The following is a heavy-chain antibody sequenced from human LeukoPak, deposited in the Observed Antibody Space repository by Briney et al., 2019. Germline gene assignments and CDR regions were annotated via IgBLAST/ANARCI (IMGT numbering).Heavy chain of an antibody. CDR1: GGSISSSNYY. J-gene: IGHJ4*02. CDR2: IYYSGST. Sequence: SDTLSLTCTVSGGSISSSNYYWGWIRQPPGKGLEWIGSIYYSGSTYYNPSLKSRVTISVDTSKNQFPLKLSSVTAADTAVYYCARLTRFRDGYNPPLGYWGQGTLVTVSS. D-gene: IGHD5-24*01. CDR3: ARLTRFRDGYNPPLGY. V-gene: IGHV4-39*01.